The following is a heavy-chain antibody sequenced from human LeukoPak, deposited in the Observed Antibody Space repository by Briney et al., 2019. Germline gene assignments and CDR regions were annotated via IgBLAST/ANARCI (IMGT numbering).Heavy chain of an antibody. CDR3: AKDTGGYDLYWYFDL. D-gene: IGHD5-12*01. Sequence: PGRSLRLSCAASGFTFDDYAMHWVRQAPGKGLKWVSGISWNSGSIGYADSVKGRFTISRDNAKNSLYLQMNSLRAEDTALYYCAKDTGGYDLYWYFDLWGRGTLVTVSS. CDR1: GFTFDDYA. V-gene: IGHV3-9*01. CDR2: ISWNSGSI. J-gene: IGHJ2*01.